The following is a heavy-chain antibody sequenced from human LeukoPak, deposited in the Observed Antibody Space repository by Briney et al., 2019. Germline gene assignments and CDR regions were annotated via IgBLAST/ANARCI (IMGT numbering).Heavy chain of an antibody. CDR2: IYHSGST. Sequence: PSETLSLTCAVSGYSISSGDYWGWIRPPPGKGLEWIGSIYHSGSTYYNPSLKRRVTISVDTSKNQFSLKLSSVTAADTAVYYCARDYERVYYYYYGMDVWGKGTTVTVSS. CDR3: ARDYERVYYYYYGMDV. J-gene: IGHJ6*04. D-gene: IGHD3-16*01. V-gene: IGHV4-38-2*02. CDR1: GYSISSGDY.